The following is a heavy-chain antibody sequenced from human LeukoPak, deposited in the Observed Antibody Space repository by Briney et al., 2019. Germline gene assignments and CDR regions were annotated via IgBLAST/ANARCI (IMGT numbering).Heavy chain of an antibody. V-gene: IGHV4-61*02. CDR1: GGSISSGSYY. CDR3: ARARVGVVSSLGYYYYYYMDV. D-gene: IGHD3-3*01. CDR2: IYTSGST. J-gene: IGHJ6*03. Sequence: PSETLSLTCTVSGGSISSGSYYWRWIRQPAGKGLEWIGRIYTSGSTNDNPSLKSRVTISVDTSKNQFSLKLSSVTAADTAVYYCARARVGVVSSLGYYYYYYMDVWGKGTTVTVSS.